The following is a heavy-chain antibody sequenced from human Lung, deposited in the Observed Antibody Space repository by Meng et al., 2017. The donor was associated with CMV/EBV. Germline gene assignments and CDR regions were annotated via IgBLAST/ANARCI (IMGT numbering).Heavy chain of an antibody. CDR3: ARVQFLEKPNDAFNI. D-gene: IGHD2-21*01. J-gene: IGHJ3*02. Sequence: SVKVSCXASGYTFIGYHIHWVRQAPGQGLEWMGWINPNPNFDDTAYAQKFQGRVTITRDMSISTAYMELTRLRPDDTAVYYCARVQFLEKPNDAFNIWGQGTMVTVSS. V-gene: IGHV1-2*02. CDR1: GYTFIGYH. CDR2: INPNPNFDDT.